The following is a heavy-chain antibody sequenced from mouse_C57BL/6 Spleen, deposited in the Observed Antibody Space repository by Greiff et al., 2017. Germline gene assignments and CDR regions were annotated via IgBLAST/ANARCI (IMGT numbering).Heavy chain of an antibody. V-gene: IGHV14-1*01. CDR1: GFNINDYY. D-gene: IGHD3-2*02. J-gene: IGHJ2*01. CDR2: IDPEDGDT. Sequence: VQLQQSGAELVRPGASVKLSCTASGFNINDYYMHWVKQRPDRGLEWIGRIDPEDGDTEYAPKFQGKATMTADTSSNTAYLQLSSLTSEDTAVYYCTTAQATRDYWGQGTTLTVSS. CDR3: TTAQATRDY.